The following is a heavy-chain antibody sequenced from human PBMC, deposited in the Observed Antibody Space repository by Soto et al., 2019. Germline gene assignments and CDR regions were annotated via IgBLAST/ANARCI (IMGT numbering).Heavy chain of an antibody. J-gene: IGHJ6*02. CDR1: GFTFNSFG. V-gene: IGHV3-33*01. D-gene: IGHD2-8*01. Sequence: QVQLVESGGGVVQPGTSLRLSCEASGFTFNSFGMHWVRQAPGKGLEWVAVIWHDGTNEYYVDSVKGRFTISRDNSKDTLYLQMNNLRAEDTAVYYCARTGLQIVQAPSYYYGLDVWGQGTTVTVSS. CDR3: ARTGLQIVQAPSYYYGLDV. CDR2: IWHDGTNE.